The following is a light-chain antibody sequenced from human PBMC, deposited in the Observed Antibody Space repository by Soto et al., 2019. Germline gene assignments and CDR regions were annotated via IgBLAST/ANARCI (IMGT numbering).Light chain of an antibody. CDR3: QQLHEYPVT. Sequence: IQLTQSPSSLSASVGDRVTITCRTSQGIYSYLVWYQQKPGKAPKLLIYAASTLQSGVPSRFSGSGSGTDFTLTISSLQPEDFATYYCQQLHEYPVTFGQGTRLEIK. V-gene: IGKV1-9*01. CDR2: AAS. J-gene: IGKJ5*01. CDR1: QGIYSY.